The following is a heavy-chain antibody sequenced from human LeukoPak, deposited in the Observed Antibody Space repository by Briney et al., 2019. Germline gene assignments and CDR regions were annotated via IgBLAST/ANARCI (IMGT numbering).Heavy chain of an antibody. CDR3: ATFCSGGDCYSFAP. CDR1: GFTFNNYA. J-gene: IGHJ5*02. V-gene: IGHV3-23*01. CDR2: IIGSGGST. D-gene: IGHD2-15*01. Sequence: GGSLRLSCAASGFTFNNYAMTWVRQAPGKGLEWVSTIIGSGGSTDHADSVKGRFSISRDNSKDTLFLQMDSLRVEDTAVYYCATFCSGGDCYSFAPWGQGTLATVSS.